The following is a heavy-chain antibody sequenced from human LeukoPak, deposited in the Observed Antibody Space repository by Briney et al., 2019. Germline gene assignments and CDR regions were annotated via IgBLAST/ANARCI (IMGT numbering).Heavy chain of an antibody. Sequence: ASLKVSCKASGYTFTSYGISWVRQAPGQGLEWMGWISGYNGNTNYAQKLQGRVTMTTDTSTSTAYMELRSLRSDDTAVYFCTREGSGELNYWGQGTLVTVSS. D-gene: IGHD1-26*01. CDR1: GYTFTSYG. CDR2: ISGYNGNT. J-gene: IGHJ4*02. V-gene: IGHV1-18*01. CDR3: TREGSGELNY.